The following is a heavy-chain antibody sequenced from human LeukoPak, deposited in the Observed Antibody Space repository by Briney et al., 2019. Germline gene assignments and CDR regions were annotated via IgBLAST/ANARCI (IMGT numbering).Heavy chain of an antibody. V-gene: IGHV1-46*01. CDR3: ARIRDGYNDAYDI. J-gene: IGHJ3*02. D-gene: IGHD5-24*01. Sequence: ASVKVSCKASGYTFTSYDINWVRQATGQGLEWMGLINPGGDNTNYAQNFQGRVTTTRDTSASTVYMELSSLRSEDTAIYYCARIRDGYNDAYDIWGQGTVVTVPS. CDR2: INPGGDNT. CDR1: GYTFTSYD.